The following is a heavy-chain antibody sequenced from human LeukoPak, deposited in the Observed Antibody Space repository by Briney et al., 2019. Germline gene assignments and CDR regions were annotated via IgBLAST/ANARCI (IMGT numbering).Heavy chain of an antibody. CDR3: ASQEGVRYFDY. J-gene: IGHJ4*02. D-gene: IGHD3-10*01. Sequence: GGSLRLSCAASGFNFSDKHMSWVRQAPGKGLEWVSYISSRGYTIYYAYSVKGRFTISRDNAKNFLFLQMTSLRAEDTAVYYCASQEGVRYFDYWGQGTLVTVSS. CDR1: GFNFSDKH. V-gene: IGHV3-11*01. CDR2: ISSRGYTI.